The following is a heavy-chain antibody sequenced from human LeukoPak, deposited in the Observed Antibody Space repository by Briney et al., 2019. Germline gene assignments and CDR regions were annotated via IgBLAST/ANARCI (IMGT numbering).Heavy chain of an antibody. CDR1: GYTFAIYG. Sequence: AASVKASCKASGYTFAIYGISWVRQAPGQGLEWMAWISPYDGDTNYAQNFEGRVTMTTETSTSTAYMELRSLRSDDTAIYYCARDYCTRGGDCYKEDLFDPWGQGTLVTVSS. D-gene: IGHD2-21*02. V-gene: IGHV1-18*01. CDR3: ARDYCTRGGDCYKEDLFDP. J-gene: IGHJ5*02. CDR2: ISPYDGDT.